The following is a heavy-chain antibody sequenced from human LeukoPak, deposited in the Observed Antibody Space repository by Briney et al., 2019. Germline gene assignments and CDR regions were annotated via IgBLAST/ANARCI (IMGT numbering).Heavy chain of an antibody. CDR1: GGSISSYY. CDR3: ARARSRALQVPKSKTAALYYYYMEV. D-gene: IGHD2-2*01. Sequence: SETLSLTCTVSGGSISSYYWGWIRQPPGKGLEWIGYIYYSGSTNYNPSLKSRVTISVDTSKNQLSLKLSSVTAEDTAVYYCARARSRALQVPKSKTAALYYYYMEVWGKGTTVTVSS. V-gene: IGHV4-59*01. J-gene: IGHJ6*03. CDR2: IYYSGST.